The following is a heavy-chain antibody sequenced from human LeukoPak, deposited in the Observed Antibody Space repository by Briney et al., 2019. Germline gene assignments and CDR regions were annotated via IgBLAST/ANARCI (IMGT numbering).Heavy chain of an antibody. D-gene: IGHD6-13*01. CDR2: LWYDGSNK. Sequence: PGRSLRLSCAASGFTFNTYGMHWVRQAPGKGLEWVAVLWYDGSNKYYADSVKGRFTISRDNSKNTLYLQMNSLTAEDTAVYFWARDPVAAAGTPRYLYNGMDVWGQGTTVTVSS. V-gene: IGHV3-33*01. J-gene: IGHJ6*02. CDR3: ARDPVAAAGTPRYLYNGMDV. CDR1: GFTFNTYG.